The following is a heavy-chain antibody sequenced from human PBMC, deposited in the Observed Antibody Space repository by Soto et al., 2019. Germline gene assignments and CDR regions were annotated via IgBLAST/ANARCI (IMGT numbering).Heavy chain of an antibody. CDR1: GFTFSNYA. CDR3: ASGRLYYDSSGYYPEDAFDI. D-gene: IGHD3-22*01. V-gene: IGHV3-23*01. J-gene: IGHJ3*02. Sequence: SGGSLRLSCAASGFTFSNYAMSWVRQAPGKGLEWVSGLSDGGGSTFYADSVKGRFTISRDNAKNSLYLQMNSLRAEDTAVYYCASGRLYYDSSGYYPEDAFDIWGQGTMVTVSS. CDR2: LSDGGGST.